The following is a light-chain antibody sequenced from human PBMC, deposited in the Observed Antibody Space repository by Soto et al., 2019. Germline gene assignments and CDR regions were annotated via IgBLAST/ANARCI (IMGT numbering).Light chain of an antibody. CDR2: EVV. J-gene: IGLJ1*01. V-gene: IGLV2-8*01. CDR3: KSYAGSNTYV. Sequence: QSALTQHPSASGSPGQSVTISCTGTKSDIGVYDFVSWYQHQPGKAPRLIIYEVVQRPSGVPDRFSGSKSGNTASLTVSGLQAADEADYFCKSYAGSNTYVFGSGTKVTVL. CDR1: KSDIGVYDF.